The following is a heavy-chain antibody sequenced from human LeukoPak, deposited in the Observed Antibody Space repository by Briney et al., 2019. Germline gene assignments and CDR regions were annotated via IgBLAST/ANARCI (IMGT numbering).Heavy chain of an antibody. Sequence: PSETLSLTCTVSGYSISSGYYWSWIRQPPGKGLEWIGYIYYSGSTNYNPSLKSRVTISVDTSKNQFSLKLSSVTAADTAVYYCARQEQQLIYNWFDPWGQGTLVTVSS. CDR2: IYYSGST. CDR3: ARQEQQLIYNWFDP. J-gene: IGHJ5*02. CDR1: GYSISSGYY. V-gene: IGHV4-61*01. D-gene: IGHD6-13*01.